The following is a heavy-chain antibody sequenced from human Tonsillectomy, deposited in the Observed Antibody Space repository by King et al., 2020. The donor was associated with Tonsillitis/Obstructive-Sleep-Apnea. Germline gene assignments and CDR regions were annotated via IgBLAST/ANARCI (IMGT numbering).Heavy chain of an antibody. D-gene: IGHD2-2*01. V-gene: IGHV3-23*04. J-gene: IGHJ4*02. Sequence: VQLVESGGDLVQPGGSLRLSCAASGFTFSSYAMSWVRQAPGKGLEWVSAISGSGGSTYYADSVKGRFTISRDNSKNTLYLQMNSLRAEDTALYYCAKFPVGYCSSTSCYPFDYWGQGTLVTVSS. CDR2: ISGSGGST. CDR1: GFTFSSYA. CDR3: AKFPVGYCSSTSCYPFDY.